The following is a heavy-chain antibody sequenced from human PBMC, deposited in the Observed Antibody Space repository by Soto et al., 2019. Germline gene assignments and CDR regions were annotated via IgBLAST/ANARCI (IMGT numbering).Heavy chain of an antibody. D-gene: IGHD2-2*02. Sequence: EVQLLESGGGLVQPGGSLRLSCAASGFTFSSYGMSWVRQAPGKGLEWVSAIGGSGDSTYYADSVKGRFTISRDNSKNTLYLQMNSLRAEDTAVYYCAKEASDCSRTSCYTNWFDPWGQGTLVTVSS. V-gene: IGHV3-23*01. CDR2: IGGSGDST. CDR3: AKEASDCSRTSCYTNWFDP. J-gene: IGHJ5*02. CDR1: GFTFSSYG.